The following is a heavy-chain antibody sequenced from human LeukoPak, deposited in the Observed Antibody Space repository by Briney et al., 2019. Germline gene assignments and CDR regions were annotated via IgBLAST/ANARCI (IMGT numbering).Heavy chain of an antibody. CDR1: GFSVTSNY. CDR3: ARDPPAVLLDTYG. J-gene: IGHJ4*02. D-gene: IGHD2/OR15-2a*01. V-gene: IGHV3-66*01. CDR2: VYSGGDT. Sequence: PGGSLRLSCTASGFSVTSNYINWVRQAPGKGLEWVSLVYSGGDTYYADSVKGRFTISRDNSKNMAYLQMNRLRAEDTALYYCARDPPAVLLDTYGWGQGTLVTVSS.